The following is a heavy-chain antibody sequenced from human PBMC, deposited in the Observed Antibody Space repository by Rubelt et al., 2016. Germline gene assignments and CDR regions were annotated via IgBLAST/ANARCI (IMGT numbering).Heavy chain of an antibody. V-gene: IGHV3-23*01. CDR3: AREGMVRGELNFDY. CDR1: TSYA. Sequence: TSYAMSWVRQAPGKGLEWVSGISGSGGTTYYADSVKGRFTISRDNSKNTLYLQMNSLGAEDTAVYYCAREGMVRGELNFDYWGQGTLVTVSS. CDR2: ISGSGGTT. J-gene: IGHJ4*02. D-gene: IGHD3-10*01.